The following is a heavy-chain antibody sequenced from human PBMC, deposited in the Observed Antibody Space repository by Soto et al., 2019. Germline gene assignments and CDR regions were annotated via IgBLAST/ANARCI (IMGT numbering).Heavy chain of an antibody. CDR2: IYYSGST. D-gene: IGHD6-13*01. CDR1: GGSISSGGYY. J-gene: IGHJ6*02. Sequence: TLSLTCTVSGGSISSGGYYWSWIRQHPGKGLEWIGYIYYSGSTYYNPSLKSRVTISVDTSKNQFSLKLSSVTAADTAVYYCARGAGNYYYGMDVWGQGTTVTVSS. CDR3: ARGAGNYYYGMDV. V-gene: IGHV4-31*03.